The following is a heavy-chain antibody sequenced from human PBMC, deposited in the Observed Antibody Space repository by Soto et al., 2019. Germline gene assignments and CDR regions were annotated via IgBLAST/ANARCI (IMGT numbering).Heavy chain of an antibody. V-gene: IGHV1-46*01. CDR2: INPNGGDT. D-gene: IGHD5-18*01. CDR1: GYMFTYYH. CDR3: ARVPYSSGLLLYLDY. Sequence: ASVKVSCKASGYMFTYYHVRWVRQAPGQGLEWMGIINPNGGDTRYAQKFQGRVTMTRDTSTSTAYMEVSSLRSEDTALYYCARVPYSSGLLLYLDYWGQGTLVTVSS. J-gene: IGHJ4*02.